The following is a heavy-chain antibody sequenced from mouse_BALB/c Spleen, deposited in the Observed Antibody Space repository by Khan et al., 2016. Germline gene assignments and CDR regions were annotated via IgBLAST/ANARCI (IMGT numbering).Heavy chain of an antibody. Sequence: EVQLQESGPDLVKPSQSLSLTCTVTGYSIPSHYSWHWIRHFPGNKLEWMGYIHYSGSTNYNPSLKSRISITRDTSKNQFFLQLNSVTTEDTATYYSATSSSGYGYYFDYWGQGTTLTVSS. CDR2: IHYSGST. CDR1: GYSIPSHYS. CDR3: ATSSSGYGYYFDY. D-gene: IGHD3-1*01. J-gene: IGHJ2*01. V-gene: IGHV3-1*02.